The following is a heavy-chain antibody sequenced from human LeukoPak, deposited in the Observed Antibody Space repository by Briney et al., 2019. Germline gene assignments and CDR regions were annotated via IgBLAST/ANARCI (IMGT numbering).Heavy chain of an antibody. V-gene: IGHV3-7*01. CDR3: AREDGYCSGGNCYSYFDS. Sequence: GGSLRLSCAASGFIFSNYWMTWVRQAPGKGLEWVANIEEDGNERYYVDSVKGRFTISRDNARNSLFLQMYRLRAEDTAVYFCAREDGYCSGGNCYSYFDSWGQGTLVTVSS. D-gene: IGHD2-15*01. CDR2: IEEDGNER. J-gene: IGHJ4*02. CDR1: GFIFSNYW.